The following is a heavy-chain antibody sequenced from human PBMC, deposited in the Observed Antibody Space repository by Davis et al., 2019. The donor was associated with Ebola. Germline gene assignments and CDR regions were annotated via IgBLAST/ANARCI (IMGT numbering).Heavy chain of an antibody. CDR1: GFTFSDYY. J-gene: IGHJ6*02. CDR2: ISSSGSTI. CDR3: ARGVAGRVRGVPWAMDV. V-gene: IGHV3-11*01. Sequence: GESLKISCAASGFTFSDYYMSWIRQAPGKGLEWVSYISSSGSTIYYADSVKGRFTISRDNAKNSLYLQMNSLRAEDTAVYYCARGVAGRVRGVPWAMDVWGQGTTVTVSS. D-gene: IGHD3-10*01.